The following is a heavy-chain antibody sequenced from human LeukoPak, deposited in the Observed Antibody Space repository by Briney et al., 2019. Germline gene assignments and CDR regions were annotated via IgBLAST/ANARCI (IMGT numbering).Heavy chain of an antibody. J-gene: IGHJ5*02. D-gene: IGHD6-13*01. CDR3: ARFGYSSSWSLIGWFDP. Sequence: SETLSLTCTVSGESISGFYWTWIRQPPGKGLEWIGYIYYSGSTNYNPSLKSRVTISVDTSKNQFSLKLSSVTAADTAVYYCARFGYSSSWSLIGWFDPWGQGTLVTVSS. CDR1: GESISGFY. V-gene: IGHV4-59*01. CDR2: IYYSGST.